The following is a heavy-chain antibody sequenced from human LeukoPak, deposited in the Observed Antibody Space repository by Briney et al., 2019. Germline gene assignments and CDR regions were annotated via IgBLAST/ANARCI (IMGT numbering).Heavy chain of an antibody. CDR3: ARRPPPNRNRRFDP. D-gene: IGHD1-14*01. CDR1: GGSFSGYY. CDR2: INHSGST. Sequence: SETLSLTCAVYGGSFSGYYWSWIRQPPGKGLDWIGEINHSGSTNYNPSLKSRVTISVDTSKNQFSLKLSSVTAADTAVYYCARRPPPNRNRRFDPWGQGTLVTVSS. V-gene: IGHV4-34*01. J-gene: IGHJ5*02.